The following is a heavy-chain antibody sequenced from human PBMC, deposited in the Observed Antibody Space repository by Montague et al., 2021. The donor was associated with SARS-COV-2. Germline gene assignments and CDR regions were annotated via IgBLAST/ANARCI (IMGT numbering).Heavy chain of an antibody. CDR3: ARQGIQLGFDL. CDR2: SRYGGTS. V-gene: IGHV4-39*01. Sequence: SETLSLTCTVSSGSISNDIYYWGWIRQPPGKGPEWIGGSRYGGTSYYNPSLKSRVTISIDTSKNQCSLKMTAVTAADTAVYFCARQGIQLGFDLWGRGTLVTVSS. CDR1: SGSISNDIYY. J-gene: IGHJ2*01. D-gene: IGHD1-1*01.